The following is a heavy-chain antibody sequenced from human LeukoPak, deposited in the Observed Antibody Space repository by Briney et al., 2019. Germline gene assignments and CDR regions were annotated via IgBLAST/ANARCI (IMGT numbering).Heavy chain of an antibody. CDR1: GDSISTYS. V-gene: IGHV4-4*07. CDR3: ARGGRYYYDSSGYFDY. CDR2: ISTSGST. D-gene: IGHD3-22*01. J-gene: IGHJ4*02. Sequence: SETLSLTCTVSGDSISTYSWSWIRQPAGKGLEWIGRISTSGSTNYNPSLKSRVTISVDTSKNQFSLKLSSVTAADTAVYYCARGGRYYYDSSGYFDYWGQGTLVTVSS.